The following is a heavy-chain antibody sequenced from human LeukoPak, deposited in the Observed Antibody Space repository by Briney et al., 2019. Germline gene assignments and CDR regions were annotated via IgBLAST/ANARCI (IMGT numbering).Heavy chain of an antibody. J-gene: IGHJ3*02. CDR2: IYYSGST. V-gene: IGHV4-59*12. Sequence: SETLSLTCTVSGGSISSYYWSWIRQPPGKGLEWIGYIYYSGSTNYNPSLKSRVTISVDTSKNQFSLKLSSVTAADTAVYYCARVHPLASGWYAFDIWGQGTMVTVSS. CDR1: GGSISSYY. D-gene: IGHD6-19*01. CDR3: ARVHPLASGWYAFDI.